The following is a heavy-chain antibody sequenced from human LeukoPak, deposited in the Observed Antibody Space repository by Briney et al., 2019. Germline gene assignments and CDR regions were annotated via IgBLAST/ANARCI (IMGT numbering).Heavy chain of an antibody. CDR1: GYSISSGSY. J-gene: IGHJ4*02. CDR2: IYHTGIT. V-gene: IGHV4-38-2*02. CDR3: ARKEDY. Sequence: SETLSLTCTVSGYSISSGSYWGWIRQPPGKGLEWIGSIYHTGITQYNPSLKSRVTISLDTSKNQFSLKLSSVTAADTAVYYCARKEDYWGQGTLVTVSS.